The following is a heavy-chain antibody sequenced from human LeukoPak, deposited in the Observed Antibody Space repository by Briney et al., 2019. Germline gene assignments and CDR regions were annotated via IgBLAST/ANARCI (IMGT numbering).Heavy chain of an antibody. CDR1: GFTFNNYN. CDR3: AREDYNGGAYFDY. V-gene: IGHV3-21*01. D-gene: IGHD1-14*01. J-gene: IGHJ4*02. Sequence: GGSLRLSCAASGFTFNNYNMNWVRQAPGKGLEWVSSISSSSSYIYYADSVKGRFTISRDNAKNSLYLQMNSLRAEDTAVYYCAREDYNGGAYFDYWGQGTLVTVSS. CDR2: ISSSSSYI.